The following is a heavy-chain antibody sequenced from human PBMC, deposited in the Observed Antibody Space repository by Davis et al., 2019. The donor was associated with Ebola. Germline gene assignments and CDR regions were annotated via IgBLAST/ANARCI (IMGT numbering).Heavy chain of an antibody. CDR3: ARRGTSSWYAGWFDP. J-gene: IGHJ5*02. CDR1: GGSISSYY. Sequence: MPSETLSLTCTVSGGSISSYYWSWIRQPPGKGLEWIGYIYYSGSTNYNPSLKSRVTISVDTSKNQFSLELSSVTAADTAMYYCARRGTSSWYAGWFDPWGQGTLATVSS. CDR2: IYYSGST. V-gene: IGHV4-59*08. D-gene: IGHD6-13*01.